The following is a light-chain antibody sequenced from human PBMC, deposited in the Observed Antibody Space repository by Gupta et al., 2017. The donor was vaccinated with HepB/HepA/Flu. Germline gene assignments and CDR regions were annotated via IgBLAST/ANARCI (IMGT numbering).Light chain of an antibody. CDR3: QVWENGSDHEV. V-gene: IGLV3-21*01. CDR1: NIGKYS. Sequence: SYVVTQPSSVSVAPGMTASITCGGNNIGKYSVHWYQQKPGQAPVLIISFEAFRPSGIPERIFCSNSGNKATPLTNRVEAGEEADDYCQVWENGSDHEVFGSGTTVTVL. CDR2: FEA. J-gene: IGLJ6*01.